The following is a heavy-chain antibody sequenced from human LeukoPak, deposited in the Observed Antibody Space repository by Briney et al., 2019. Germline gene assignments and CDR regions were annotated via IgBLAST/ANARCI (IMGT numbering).Heavy chain of an antibody. V-gene: IGHV4-34*01. CDR3: VRRWNYGIYYHIDV. CDR2: INDSERI. J-gene: IGHJ6*03. D-gene: IGHD1-7*01. Sequence: SETLSLTCAVYGRSFSNYYWGSIRQSPVKGLGWIGEINDSERIIYKPSLKSRVTISVDMSKNQFSLRLNSVTAADTAIYYCVRRWNYGIYYHIDVWGKGTTVTVSS. CDR1: GRSFSNYY.